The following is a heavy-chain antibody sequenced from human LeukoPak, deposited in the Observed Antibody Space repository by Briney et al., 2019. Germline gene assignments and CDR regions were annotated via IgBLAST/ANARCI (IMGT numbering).Heavy chain of an antibody. V-gene: IGHV1-18*01. Sequence: GASVKVSCKASGYTFTSYDIGWVRQAPGQGLEWMGWISAYNDNTNYAQKLQGRVTITKDTCTQTDYIELSSLRSEDTAVYYCARGRLWGSPQWGTYYCDFWGQGTLLIVSS. J-gene: IGHJ4*02. CDR2: ISAYNDNT. D-gene: IGHD3-16*01. CDR1: GYTFTSYD. CDR3: ARGRLWGSPQWGTYYCDF.